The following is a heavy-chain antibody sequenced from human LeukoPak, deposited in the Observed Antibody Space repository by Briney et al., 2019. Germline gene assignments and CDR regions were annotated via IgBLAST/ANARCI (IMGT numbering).Heavy chain of an antibody. CDR3: AKDGCSTSCYGFRNYYYYMDV. V-gene: IGHV3-30*02. CDR2: KRYDGSNE. CDR1: GFTFSSYG. Sequence: PGGSLRLSCAASGFTFSSYGMHWVRQAPGKGLELGAFKRYDGSNEYYADSVKGRFTISRDNSKNMLHLQMNSLRAEDTAVYYCAKDGCSTSCYGFRNYYYYMDVWGKGTTVTVSS. D-gene: IGHD2-2*01. J-gene: IGHJ6*03.